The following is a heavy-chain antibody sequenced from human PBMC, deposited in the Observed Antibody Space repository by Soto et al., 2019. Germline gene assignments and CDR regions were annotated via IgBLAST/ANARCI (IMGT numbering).Heavy chain of an antibody. CDR1: GGSITTYY. D-gene: IGHD1-7*01. CDR3: ARSTWNYYHY. V-gene: IGHV4-59*01. J-gene: IGHJ4*02. CDR2: VYSSGST. Sequence: QVQLQESGPGLVKPSETLSLTCTVSGGSITTYYWSWIRQPPGKGLEWIGYVYSSGSTDYNPSLKSRVTISVDTSNNQFSLKLSSVTTADTAVYYCARSTWNYYHYWGQGTLVTVSS.